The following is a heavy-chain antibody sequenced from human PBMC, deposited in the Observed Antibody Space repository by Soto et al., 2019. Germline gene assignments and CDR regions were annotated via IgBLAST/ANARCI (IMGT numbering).Heavy chain of an antibody. CDR3: ARSIVAAGNRWFDP. Sequence: GPTLVNPTQTLTLTCTFSGFSLSTSGMRVSWIRQPPGKALEWLARIDWDDDKLYSTSLKTRLTISKDTSKNQVVLTMTNMDPVDTATYYCARSIVAAGNRWFDPWGQGTLVTVSS. CDR1: GFSLSTSGMR. J-gene: IGHJ5*02. D-gene: IGHD6-13*01. CDR2: IDWDDDK. V-gene: IGHV2-70*04.